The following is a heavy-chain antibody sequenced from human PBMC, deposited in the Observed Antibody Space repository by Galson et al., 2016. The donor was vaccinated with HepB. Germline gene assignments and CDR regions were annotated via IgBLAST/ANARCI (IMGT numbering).Heavy chain of an antibody. J-gene: IGHJ6*02. CDR1: GFAFNTYA. Sequence: SLRLSCATSGFAFNTYAMNWVRQAPGKGLEWVSAISGSGGSTYYADSVKGRVTISRDNSKNTLYLQMNSLRAEDTAVYYCAKGLKGRDYYGMDVWGQGTTVTDSS. V-gene: IGHV3-23*01. CDR2: ISGSGGST. CDR3: AKGLKGRDYYGMDV.